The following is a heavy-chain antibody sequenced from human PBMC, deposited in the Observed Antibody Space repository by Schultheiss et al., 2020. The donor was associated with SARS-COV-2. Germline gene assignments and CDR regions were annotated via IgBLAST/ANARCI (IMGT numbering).Heavy chain of an antibody. CDR1: GFTFSSYW. CDR2: IKQDGSEK. Sequence: GESLKISCAASGFTFSSYWMSWVRQAPGKGLEWVANIKQDGSEKYYVDSVKGRFTISRDNAKNSLYLQMNSLRAEDTAVYYCARFITGTTRGGFDYWGQGTLVTVSS. D-gene: IGHD1-7*01. CDR3: ARFITGTTRGGFDY. J-gene: IGHJ4*02. V-gene: IGHV3-7*01.